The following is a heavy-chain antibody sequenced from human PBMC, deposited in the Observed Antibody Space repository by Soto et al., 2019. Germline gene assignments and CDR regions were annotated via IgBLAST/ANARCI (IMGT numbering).Heavy chain of an antibody. CDR2: IWYDGSNK. D-gene: IGHD1-1*01. CDR1: GFTFRSHA. CDR3: ARDGPSLAPNAWDV. Sequence: QVQVVESGGGVVKPGRSLRLSCTASGFTFRSHAMHWVGQPPGKGLEWVGQIWYDGSNKYYAESVKGRFTISRDNSKNTLYVQMGSLRVEDTAVYYCARDGPSLAPNAWDVGGQGTSVTVS. V-gene: IGHV3-33*01. J-gene: IGHJ6*02.